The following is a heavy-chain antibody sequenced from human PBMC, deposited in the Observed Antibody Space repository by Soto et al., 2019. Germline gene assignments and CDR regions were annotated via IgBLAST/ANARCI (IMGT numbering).Heavy chain of an antibody. J-gene: IGHJ6*03. Sequence: GASVKVSCKASGYTFTSYGISWVRQAPGQGLEWMGWISAYNGNTNYAQKLQGRVTMTTDTSTSTAYIELRSLRSDDTAVYYCASYIDYSNQGDYGYYYYYMDVWGKGTTVTSP. CDR3: ASYIDYSNQGDYGYYYYYMDV. D-gene: IGHD4-4*01. CDR1: GYTFTSYG. V-gene: IGHV1-18*01. CDR2: ISAYNGNT.